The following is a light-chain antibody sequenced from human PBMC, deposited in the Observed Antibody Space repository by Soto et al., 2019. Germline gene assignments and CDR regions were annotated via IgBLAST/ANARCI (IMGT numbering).Light chain of an antibody. V-gene: IGLV2-8*01. Sequence: QSVLTQPPSASGSPGQSFAISCTGTSSDVGAYNYVAWYQQHPGKVPKLMIYEVSKRPSGVPDRFSGSKSGNTASLTVSGLQADDEADYYCSSYAGSDVFVFGTGTKVTVL. J-gene: IGLJ1*01. CDR3: SSYAGSDVFV. CDR2: EVS. CDR1: SSDVGAYNY.